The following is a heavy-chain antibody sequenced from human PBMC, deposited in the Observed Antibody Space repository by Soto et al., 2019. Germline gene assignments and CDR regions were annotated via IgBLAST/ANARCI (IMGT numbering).Heavy chain of an antibody. CDR2: INSDGSST. CDR3: ARAMEKAVFTYYYYYYMDV. J-gene: IGHJ6*03. D-gene: IGHD6-19*01. Sequence: GGSLRLSCAASGFTFSSYWMHWVRQAPGKGLVWVSRINSDGSSTSYADSVKGRFTISRNNAKNTLYLQMNSLRAEDTAVYYCARAMEKAVFTYYYYYYMDVWGKGTTVTVSS. V-gene: IGHV3-74*01. CDR1: GFTFSSYW.